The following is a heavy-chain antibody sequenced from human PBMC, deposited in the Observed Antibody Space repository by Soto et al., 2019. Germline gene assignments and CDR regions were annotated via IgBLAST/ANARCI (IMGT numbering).Heavy chain of an antibody. D-gene: IGHD2-2*02. Sequence: GGSLRLSCAASGFTFSSYGMHWVRQAPGKGLEWVAVIWYDGSNKYYADSVKGRFTISRDNSKNTLYLQMNSLGAEDTALYYCASDLCRRSSCYMSYGGNSGTSYYYGMDVWGQGTTVTVSS. CDR3: ASDLCRRSSCYMSYGGNSGTSYYYGMDV. J-gene: IGHJ6*02. CDR2: IWYDGSNK. CDR1: GFTFSSYG. V-gene: IGHV3-33*01.